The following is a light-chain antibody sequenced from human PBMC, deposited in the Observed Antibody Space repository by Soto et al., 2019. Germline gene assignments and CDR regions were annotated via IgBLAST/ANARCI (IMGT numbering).Light chain of an antibody. J-gene: IGLJ1*01. Sequence: QSALTHPASVSGSPGQSITISCTGTSSDVGGYDYVSWYQQPPGKAPKLMIYDVSNWPSGVSNRFSGSKSGNTASLTISGLQAEDEADYYCSSYTSSGTLVFGTGTKVTVL. CDR3: SSYTSSGTLV. CDR2: DVS. CDR1: SSDVGGYDY. V-gene: IGLV2-14*01.